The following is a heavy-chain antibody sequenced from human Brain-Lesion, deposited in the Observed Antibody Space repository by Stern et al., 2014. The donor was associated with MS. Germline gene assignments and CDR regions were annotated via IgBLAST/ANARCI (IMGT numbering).Heavy chain of an antibody. CDR3: AGEEDIRYCSGGSCTGNWFDP. CDR1: GGSVSSTSYA. D-gene: IGHD2-15*01. V-gene: IGHV4-39*02. CDR2: IYYSGNT. J-gene: IGHJ5*02. Sequence: VQLEESGPGLVKPSETLSLTCTVAGGSVSSTSYAWAWIRQPPGKGLEWIGTIYYSGNTYSSPSLHSRLPISLQPSNIHFSLQLRSVTAADTAVYYCAGEEDIRYCSGGSCTGNWFDPWGQGTLVTVSS.